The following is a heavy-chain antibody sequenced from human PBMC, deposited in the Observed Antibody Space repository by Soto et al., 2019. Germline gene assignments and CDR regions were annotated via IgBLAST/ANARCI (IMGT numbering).Heavy chain of an antibody. D-gene: IGHD2-15*01. J-gene: IGHJ3*02. CDR1: GFTFSSYG. V-gene: IGHV3-30*18. CDR2: ISYDGSNK. Sequence: QVQLVESGGGVVQPGRSLRLSCAASGFTFSSYGMHWVRQAPGKGLEWVAVISYDGSNKYYADSVKGRFTISRDNSKNTRYLQMNSLRAEDTAVYYCAKDRVVFDIWGQGTMVTVSS. CDR3: AKDRVVFDI.